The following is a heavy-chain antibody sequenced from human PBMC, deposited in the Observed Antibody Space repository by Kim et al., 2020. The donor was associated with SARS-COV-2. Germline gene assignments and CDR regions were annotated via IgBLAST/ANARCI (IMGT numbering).Heavy chain of an antibody. J-gene: IGHJ4*02. Sequence: GGSLRLSCAGSGFNFNNHGMHWVRQAPGKGLEWVAVISYEGSKKYYEDSLKGRFTISRDNSKNTVYLQMNSLRAEDTAVYYCAKSHPLFWFGASRLFDSWGQGTPVTLSS. V-gene: IGHV3-30*18. D-gene: IGHD3-10*01. CDR1: GFNFNNHG. CDR2: ISYEGSKK. CDR3: AKSHPLFWFGASRLFDS.